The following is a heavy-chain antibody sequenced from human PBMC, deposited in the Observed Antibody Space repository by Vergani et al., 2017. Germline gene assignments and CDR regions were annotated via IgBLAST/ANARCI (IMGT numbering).Heavy chain of an antibody. CDR3: VRRDFCVGPRTFDF. V-gene: IGHV4-34*01. CDR2: IDDKGKS. D-gene: IGHD3-3*01. J-gene: IGHJ3*01. Sequence: QVQLHQWGAGLLKTSETLSLTCAVSGAAFNSYQWTWIRQSSGRGLEWIGEIDDKGKSICNPTLKSRVTISVDNSKRHFSLHVTSVTAADSAMYYCVRRDFCVGPRTFDFWGAGTPVTVSS. CDR1: GAAFNSYQ.